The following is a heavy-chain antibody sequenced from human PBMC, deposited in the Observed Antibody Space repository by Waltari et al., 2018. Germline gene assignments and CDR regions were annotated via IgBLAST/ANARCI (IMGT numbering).Heavy chain of an antibody. CDR1: GGSISSYY. D-gene: IGHD3-16*01. CDR3: ARSDYDYVWGTAFDI. V-gene: IGHV4-59*01. Sequence: QVQLQESGPGLVKPSETLSLTCTVSGGSISSYYWSWIRQPPGKGLEWIGYIYYSGSTNYNPSLKRRVTISVDTSKNQFSLKLSSVTAADTAVYYCARSDYDYVWGTAFDIWGQGTMVTVSS. CDR2: IYYSGST. J-gene: IGHJ3*02.